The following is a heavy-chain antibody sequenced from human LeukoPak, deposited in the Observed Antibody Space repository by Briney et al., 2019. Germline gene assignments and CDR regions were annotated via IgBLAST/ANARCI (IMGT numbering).Heavy chain of an antibody. CDR3: ARDLSVGAKPDLGFDY. D-gene: IGHD1-26*01. CDR2: ISSSSSYI. V-gene: IGHV3-21*01. Sequence: GGSLRLSCAASGFTFSSYSMNWVRQAPGKGMEWVSSISSSSSYIYYADSVKGRFTISRDNAKNSLYLQMNSLRAEDTAIYYCARDLSVGAKPDLGFDYWGQGTLVTVSS. CDR1: GFTFSSYS. J-gene: IGHJ4*02.